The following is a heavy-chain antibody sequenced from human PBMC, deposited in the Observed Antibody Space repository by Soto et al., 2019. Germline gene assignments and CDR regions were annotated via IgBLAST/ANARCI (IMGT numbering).Heavy chain of an antibody. D-gene: IGHD3-22*01. CDR1: GGSISSYY. V-gene: IGHV4-59*01. Sequence: PSETLSLTCTVSGGSISSYYWSWIRQPPGKGLEWIGYIYYSGSTNYNPSLKSRVTISVDTSKNQFSLKLSSVTAADTAVCYCARYGHYYENFDYWGQGTLVTVSS. CDR2: IYYSGST. J-gene: IGHJ4*02. CDR3: ARYGHYYENFDY.